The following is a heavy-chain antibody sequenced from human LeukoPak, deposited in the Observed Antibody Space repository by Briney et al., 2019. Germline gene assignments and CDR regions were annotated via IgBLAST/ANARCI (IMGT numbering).Heavy chain of an antibody. J-gene: IGHJ6*02. CDR2: IYDSGST. CDR3: ARGGSGYDSFYYYGMDV. V-gene: IGHV4-59*01. Sequence: SETLSLTCAVSGGSISSYYWSWIRQPPGKGLEWIGYIYDSGSTNYNPSLKSRVTISVDTSKNQFSLKLSSVTAADTAVYYCARGGSGYDSFYYYGMDVWGQGTTVTVSS. D-gene: IGHD5-12*01. CDR1: GGSISSYY.